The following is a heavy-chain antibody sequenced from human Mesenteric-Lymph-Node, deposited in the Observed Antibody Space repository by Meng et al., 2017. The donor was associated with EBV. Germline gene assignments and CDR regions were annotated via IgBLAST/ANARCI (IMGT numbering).Heavy chain of an antibody. CDR3: ARDLLGAYGNDY. J-gene: IGHJ4*02. V-gene: IGHV3-30-3*01. CDR2: ISYDGSNK. CDR1: GFTFSSYA. D-gene: IGHD3-10*01. Sequence: QVQLVESGGGVVQPGWSVSSPCAASGFTFSSYAMHWVRQAPGKGLEWVAVISYDGSNKYYADSVKGRFTISRDNSKNTLYLQMNSLRAEDTAVYYCARDLLGAYGNDYWGQGTLDTVSS.